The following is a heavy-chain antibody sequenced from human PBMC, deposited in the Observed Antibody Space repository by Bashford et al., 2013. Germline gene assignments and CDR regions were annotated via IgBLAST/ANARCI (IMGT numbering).Heavy chain of an antibody. CDR3: ARDGPRSHSSGWGGDGRT. D-gene: IGHD6-19*01. Sequence: ASVKVSCKTSGYIFTDFGVTWVRQAPGQGLEWMGWVTAFIGKSIYAEQLQGRLTLTTDTATGTVYMELRSLTPDDTAVYYCARDGPRSHSSGWGGDGRTWGRG. CDR1: GYIFTDFG. CDR2: VTAFIGKS. V-gene: IGHV1-18*01. J-gene: IGHJ3*01.